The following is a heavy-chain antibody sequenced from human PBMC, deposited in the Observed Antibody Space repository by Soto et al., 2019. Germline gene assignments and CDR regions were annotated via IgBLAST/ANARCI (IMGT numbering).Heavy chain of an antibody. CDR1: GFTFSSYG. Sequence: QVQLVESGGGVVQPGRSLRLSCAASGFTFSSYGMHWVRQAPGKGLEWVAVIWYDGNNKYLADSVKGRFTISRDNSKSTLYLQMNSLRAEDTAVYYCVRELNTVTTRDAFDIWGQGTMVTVSS. CDR2: IWYDGNNK. J-gene: IGHJ3*02. D-gene: IGHD4-17*01. V-gene: IGHV3-33*01. CDR3: VRELNTVTTRDAFDI.